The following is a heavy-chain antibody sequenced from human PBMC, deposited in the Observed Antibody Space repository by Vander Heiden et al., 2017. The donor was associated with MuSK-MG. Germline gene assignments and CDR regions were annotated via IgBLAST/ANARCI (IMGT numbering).Heavy chain of an antibody. CDR3: ARGGSYYKFDY. CDR2: IYSGGST. CDR1: GFTVSSNY. Sequence: EVQLVEPGGGLVQPGGSLSLSCAASGFTVSSNYMNWVRQAPGKGLEWVSVIYSGGSTYYADSVKGRFTISRDNSKNTLYLQMNSLRADDTAVYYCARGGSYYKFDYWGQGTLVTVSS. D-gene: IGHD3-10*01. V-gene: IGHV3-66*01. J-gene: IGHJ4*02.